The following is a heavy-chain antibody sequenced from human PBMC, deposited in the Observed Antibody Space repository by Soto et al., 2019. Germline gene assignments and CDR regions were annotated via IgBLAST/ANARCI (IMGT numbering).Heavy chain of an antibody. V-gene: IGHV3-53*01. D-gene: IGHD3-10*01. J-gene: IGHJ5*02. CDR2: SYSGGNT. CDR3: TRGYGAGSYFSDH. Sequence: EVQLLESGGGLIQPGGSLRLSCAASGFDVSSNYMTWVRQAPGKGLEWVSASYSGGNTYYADSVKGRFTSSRDNFPNTLYLQMNSLTAEDTAVYYCTRGYGAGSYFSDHWGQGTLVTVSS. CDR1: GFDVSSNY.